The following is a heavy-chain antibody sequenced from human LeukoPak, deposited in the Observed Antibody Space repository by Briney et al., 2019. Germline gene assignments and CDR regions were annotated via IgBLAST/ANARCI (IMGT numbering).Heavy chain of an antibody. CDR2: ISGSGGST. D-gene: IGHD5-18*01. J-gene: IGHJ4*02. Sequence: PGGSLRLSCAASGFTFSSYAMSWVRQAPGKGLERVSAISGSGGSTYYADSVKGRFTISRDNSKNTLYLQMNSLRAEDTAVYYCAKAPIQLWNYFDYWGQGTLVTVSS. CDR1: GFTFSSYA. CDR3: AKAPIQLWNYFDY. V-gene: IGHV3-23*01.